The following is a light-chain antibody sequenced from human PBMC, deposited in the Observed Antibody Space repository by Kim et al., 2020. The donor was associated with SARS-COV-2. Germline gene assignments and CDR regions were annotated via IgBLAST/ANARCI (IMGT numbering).Light chain of an antibody. V-gene: IGKV1-17*01. Sequence: DIQMTQSPSSLSASVGDRVTITCRASQGVRSDLAWYQQKPGQPPKRLISGASSLQSGVPSRFSGSGSGTDFTLTVSSLQPEDFATYYCLQYNNFPWTFGQGTKVDIK. J-gene: IGKJ1*01. CDR2: GAS. CDR1: QGVRSD. CDR3: LQYNNFPWT.